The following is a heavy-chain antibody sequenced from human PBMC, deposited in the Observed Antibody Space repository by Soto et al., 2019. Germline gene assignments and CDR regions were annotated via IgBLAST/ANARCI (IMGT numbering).Heavy chain of an antibody. CDR3: ARGRYCLTGRCFPNWFDS. CDR2: IYKSATT. J-gene: IGHJ5*01. D-gene: IGHD2-15*01. CDR1: GYSISTVDYF. V-gene: IGHV4-30-4*01. Sequence: SETLSLTCSVAGYSISTVDYFWAWSRQPPGQALEYIGYIYKSATTYYNPSFESRVAISLDTSKSQFSLNVTSVTAADTAVYFCARGRYCLTGRCFPNWFDSWGQGTLVTVSS.